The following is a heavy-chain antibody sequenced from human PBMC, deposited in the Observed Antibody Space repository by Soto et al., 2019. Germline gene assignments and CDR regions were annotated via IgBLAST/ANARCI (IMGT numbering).Heavy chain of an antibody. CDR2: IDPSDSYT. CDR1: GYSFTSYW. V-gene: IGHV5-10-1*01. J-gene: IGHJ6*02. D-gene: IGHD6-13*01. Sequence: DSLKISCKGSGYSFTSYWISWVRQMPGKGLEWMGRIDPSDSYTNYSPSFQGHVTISADKSISTAYLQWSSLKASDTAMYYCAIDPRVAAAGTTPSGGMGVWGQRTTVTVSS. CDR3: AIDPRVAAAGTTPSGGMGV.